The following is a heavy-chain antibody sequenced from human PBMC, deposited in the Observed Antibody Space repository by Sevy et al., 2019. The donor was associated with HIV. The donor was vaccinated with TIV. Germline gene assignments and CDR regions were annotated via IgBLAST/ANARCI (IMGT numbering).Heavy chain of an antibody. CDR2: IRSKAYGGTT. J-gene: IGHJ6*02. V-gene: IGHV3-49*03. Sequence: GGSLRLSCTASGFTFGDYAMSWFRQAPGKGLEWVGFIRSKAYGGTTEYAASVKGRFTISRDDSKSNAYLQMNSLKTEDTAVYYCTRDSSGWYGARYYYYGMDVWGQGTTVTVSS. CDR1: GFTFGDYA. D-gene: IGHD6-19*01. CDR3: TRDSSGWYGARYYYYGMDV.